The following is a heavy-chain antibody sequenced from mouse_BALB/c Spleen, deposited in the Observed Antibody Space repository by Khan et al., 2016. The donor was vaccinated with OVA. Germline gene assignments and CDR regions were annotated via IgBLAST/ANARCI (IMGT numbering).Heavy chain of an antibody. J-gene: IGHJ4*01. CDR1: GYSFTNYG. D-gene: IGHD2-10*01. CDR3: ARPPYFSYTLDY. CDR2: INTYTGEP. Sequence: QIQLVQSGPELKKPGETVKISCKASGYSFTNYGINWVKQSPGKALKWMGWINTYTGEPTYADDFKGRFAFSLETSANTAYLQINILKNEDTATXFCARPPYFSYTLDYWGQGPSVTVSS. V-gene: IGHV9-3-1*01.